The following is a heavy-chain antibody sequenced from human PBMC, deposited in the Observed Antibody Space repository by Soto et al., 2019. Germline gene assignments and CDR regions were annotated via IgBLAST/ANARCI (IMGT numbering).Heavy chain of an antibody. J-gene: IGHJ4*02. CDR3: ARQTGGVDF. V-gene: IGHV3-33*01. CDR2: IRCGGGNK. D-gene: IGHD3-10*01. CDR1: GFTFSSYG. Sequence: PGGSLRLSCAASGFTFSSYGMHWVRQAPGKGLEWVAAIRCGGGNKYYGDSVEGRFTMSRDNSKNTLYLQMNSLRAEDTALYYCARQTGGVDFCGQGTLVTVSS.